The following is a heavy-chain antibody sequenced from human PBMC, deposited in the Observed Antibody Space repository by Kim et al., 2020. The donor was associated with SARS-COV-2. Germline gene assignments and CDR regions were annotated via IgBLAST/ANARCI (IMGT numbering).Heavy chain of an antibody. D-gene: IGHD3-3*01. CDR1: SGSFSVYY. CDR2: INQYGDI. Sequence: SETLSLTCALKSGSFSVYYWTWIRQSPGSGLEWIGKINQYGDINYNPSLQNRVTISLDTSKNHFSLQMTSVTAADTAVYYCARRQTVRALEYWGQGTLVTVPS. CDR3: ARRQTVRALEY. J-gene: IGHJ4*02. V-gene: IGHV4-34*01.